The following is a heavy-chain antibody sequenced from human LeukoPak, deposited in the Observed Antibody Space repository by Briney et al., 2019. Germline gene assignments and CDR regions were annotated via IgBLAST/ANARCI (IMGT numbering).Heavy chain of an antibody. J-gene: IGHJ5*02. V-gene: IGHV3-11*01. CDR3: ARDYALWSSNGFDP. D-gene: IGHD3-10*01. Sequence: GGSLRLSCAASGFTVSSNYMSWVRQAPGKGLEWVSYISSSGSTIYYADSVKGRFTISRDNAKNSLYLQMNSLRAEDTAVYYCARDYALWSSNGFDPWGQGTLVTVSS. CDR2: ISSSGSTI. CDR1: GFTVSSNY.